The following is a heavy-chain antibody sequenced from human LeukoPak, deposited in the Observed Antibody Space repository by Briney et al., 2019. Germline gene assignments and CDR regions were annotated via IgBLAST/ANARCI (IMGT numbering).Heavy chain of an antibody. J-gene: IGHJ4*02. D-gene: IGHD5-24*01. CDR2: ISPNGVIT. Sequence: GGSLTLSCAASGFTFSSHGMNWVRQPPAKGQEWVSGISPNGVITYYADSAMSRFTISRDNSKGTVYLQMNSLRPEDTAVYYCAKNDAWLQYGNWGRGTLVTVSS. CDR3: AKNDAWLQYGN. CDR1: GFTFSSHG. V-gene: IGHV3-23*01.